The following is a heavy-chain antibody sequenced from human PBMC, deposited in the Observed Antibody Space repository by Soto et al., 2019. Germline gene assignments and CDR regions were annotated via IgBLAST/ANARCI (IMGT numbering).Heavy chain of an antibody. CDR3: AGGRGRQQLVMSYYSGMDV. V-gene: IGHV4-34*01. CDR2: INHSGST. D-gene: IGHD6-13*01. J-gene: IGHJ6*02. CDR1: GGSFSGYY. Sequence: ASETLSLTCAVYGGSFSGYYWSWIRQPPGKGLEWIGEINHSGSTNYNPSLKSRVTISVDTSKNQFSLNLSSVTAADTAVYYCAGGRGRQQLVMSYYSGMDVWGQGTTVTVSS.